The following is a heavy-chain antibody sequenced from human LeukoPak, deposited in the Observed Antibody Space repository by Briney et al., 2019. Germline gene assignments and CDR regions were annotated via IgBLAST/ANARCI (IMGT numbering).Heavy chain of an antibody. D-gene: IGHD6-13*01. CDR3: ATEGRSSGWWNGFDI. Sequence: ASVKVSCKVSGYTLTDLSMHWVRQAPGKGLEWMGGFDPEDYETIYAQKFQGKVTMTEDTSTDTAYMELTSLRSEDTAVYYCATEGRSSGWWNGFDIWGQGTTVTVSS. CDR1: GYTLTDLS. V-gene: IGHV1-24*01. J-gene: IGHJ3*02. CDR2: FDPEDYET.